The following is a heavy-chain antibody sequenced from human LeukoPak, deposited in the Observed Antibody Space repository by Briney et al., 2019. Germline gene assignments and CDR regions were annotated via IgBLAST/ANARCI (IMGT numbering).Heavy chain of an antibody. V-gene: IGHV4-34*01. J-gene: IGHJ4*02. CDR3: ARGDITTGGAPFDH. Sequence: PSETLSLTCAVYGESFSGYYWSWIRQPPGKGLEWIGEINHRGSTNYNPSLKSRVTISVDTSKDQFSLKLNSATAADTAIYYCARGDITTGGAPFDHWGQGSLVTVSS. CDR1: GESFSGYY. D-gene: IGHD2-21*01. CDR2: INHRGST.